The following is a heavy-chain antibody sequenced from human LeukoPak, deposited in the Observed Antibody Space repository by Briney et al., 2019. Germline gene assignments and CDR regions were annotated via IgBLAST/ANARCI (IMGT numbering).Heavy chain of an antibody. CDR1: GGSISSYY. Sequence: KPSETLSLTCTVSGGSISSYYWSWIRQPPGKGPEWIGYIYYSGSTNYNPSLKSRVTISVDTSKNQFSLKLSSVTAADTAVYYCAREVVVVVAATREGSYFDYWGQGTLVTVSS. D-gene: IGHD2-15*01. V-gene: IGHV4-59*01. J-gene: IGHJ4*02. CDR2: IYYSGST. CDR3: AREVVVVVAATREGSYFDY.